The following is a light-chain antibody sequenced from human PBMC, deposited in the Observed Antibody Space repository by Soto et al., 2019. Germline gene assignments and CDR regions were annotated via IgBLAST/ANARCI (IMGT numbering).Light chain of an antibody. V-gene: IGKV1-5*03. Sequence: DIQMTQSPSSVSASVGDRVTITCRASQAISSWLAWYQQKPGKAPNLLIQKASTLKSGVPSRFSGSGSGTEFTLTIGSLQPDDFATYYCQQYNVYPLTFGQGTQVEVK. J-gene: IGKJ1*01. CDR1: QAISSW. CDR2: KAS. CDR3: QQYNVYPLT.